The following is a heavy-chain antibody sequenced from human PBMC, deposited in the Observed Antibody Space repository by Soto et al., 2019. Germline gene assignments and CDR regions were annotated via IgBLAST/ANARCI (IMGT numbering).Heavy chain of an antibody. D-gene: IGHD3-10*01. J-gene: IGHJ6*02. Sequence: QVQLVQSGAEVKKPGSSVKVSCKASGYTFISYGISWVRQAPGQGLEWMGWISAYNDYTNYAQKLQGRVTMTTATYTRIAYLELRSLRSDDTAVYYCAREGYYSGSGSYSPPRYYGMDVWGQGTTVNVSS. V-gene: IGHV1-18*01. CDR3: AREGYYSGSGSYSPPRYYGMDV. CDR2: ISAYNDYT. CDR1: GYTFISYG.